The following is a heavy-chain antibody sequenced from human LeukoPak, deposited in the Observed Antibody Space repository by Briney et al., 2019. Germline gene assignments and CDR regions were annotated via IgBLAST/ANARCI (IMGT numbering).Heavy chain of an antibody. D-gene: IGHD3-22*01. CDR1: GGSISSGDYY. CDR3: ARERRPLGFDYYDSSGSV. V-gene: IGHV4-30-4*01. J-gene: IGHJ4*02. Sequence: PSETLSLFCTVSGGSISSGDYYWSWIRQPPGKGLEWIEHIYYSGSTYYNPSLKSRVTISVDTSKNQFSLKLSSVTAADTAVYYCARERRPLGFDYYDSSGSVWGQGTLVTVSS. CDR2: IYYSGST.